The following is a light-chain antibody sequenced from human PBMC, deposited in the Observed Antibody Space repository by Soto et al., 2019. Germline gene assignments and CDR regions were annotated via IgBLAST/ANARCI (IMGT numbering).Light chain of an antibody. V-gene: IGKV3-15*01. CDR2: GAS. CDR3: HQYNNWPPWT. Sequence: EIVLTQSPGTLSLSPLGRGTVCFMASQSVSSNLAWYQQKPGQAPRLLIYGASTRATGIPARFSGSGFGTEFTLTISSLQSEDYAVYYCHQYNNWPPWTFGQGTKVDNK. CDR1: QSVSSN. J-gene: IGKJ1*01.